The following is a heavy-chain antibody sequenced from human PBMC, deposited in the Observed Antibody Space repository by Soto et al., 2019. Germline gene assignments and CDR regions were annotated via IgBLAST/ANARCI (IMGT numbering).Heavy chain of an antibody. Sequence: QITLKESGPTLVNPTQTLTLSCTFSGFSLNTSGVGVGWIRQPPGKALEWLALIYWDDDKRYSPSLESRLTITKDTSNNLVVLIITNMDPVDTATYYCAHRDSGYGGGFDWGQGTLVTVSS. D-gene: IGHD5-12*01. CDR2: IYWDDDK. CDR1: GFSLNTSGVG. CDR3: AHRDSGYGGGFD. V-gene: IGHV2-5*02. J-gene: IGHJ4*02.